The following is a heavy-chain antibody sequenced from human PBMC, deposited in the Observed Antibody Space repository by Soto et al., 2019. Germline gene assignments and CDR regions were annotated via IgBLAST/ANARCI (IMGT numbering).Heavy chain of an antibody. J-gene: IGHJ6*03. D-gene: IGHD3-16*01. CDR3: ARTLDYGHMDV. V-gene: IGHV4-59*02. CDR2: IYGSGST. Sequence: XXTLSLTCTVSGDSVRNQYWSWIRRPPGRGLEWIGYIYGSGSTKYNPSLKSRLTISVDTSKNQFSLKLSSVTAADTAVYYCARTLDYGHMDVWGKGTTVTVSS. CDR1: GDSVRNQY.